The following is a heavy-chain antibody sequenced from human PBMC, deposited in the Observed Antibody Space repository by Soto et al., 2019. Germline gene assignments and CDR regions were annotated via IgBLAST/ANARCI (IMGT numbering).Heavy chain of an antibody. CDR2: IRSKANSYAT. J-gene: IGHJ5*02. CDR1: GFTFSGSA. V-gene: IGHV3-73*01. Sequence: GGSLRLSCAASGFTFSGSAMHWVRQASGKGLEWVGRIRSKANSYATAYAASVKGRFTISRDDSKNTAYLQMNSLMTDDTAVYYCVPPFDSPWGQGALVTVSS. D-gene: IGHD2-2*01. CDR3: VPPFDSP.